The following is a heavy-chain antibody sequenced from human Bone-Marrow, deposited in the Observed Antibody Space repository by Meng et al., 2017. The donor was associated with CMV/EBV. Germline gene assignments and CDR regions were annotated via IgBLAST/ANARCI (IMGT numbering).Heavy chain of an antibody. CDR1: GYTFTSYY. Sequence: ASGKVSCKASGYTFTSYYINWVRQATGQGLEWMGWMNPNSGNTGYAQKFQGRVTMTRDTSTSTVYMELSSLRSEDTAVYYCAGSGAQLRFLEWLSPYYYYGMDVWGQGTTVTVSS. V-gene: IGHV1-8*01. CDR3: AGSGAQLRFLEWLSPYYYYGMDV. J-gene: IGHJ6*02. D-gene: IGHD3-3*01. CDR2: MNPNSGNT.